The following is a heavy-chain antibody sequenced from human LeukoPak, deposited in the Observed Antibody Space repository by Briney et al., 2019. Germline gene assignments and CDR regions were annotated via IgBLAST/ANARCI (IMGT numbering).Heavy chain of an antibody. V-gene: IGHV3-66*01. J-gene: IGHJ3*02. CDR1: GIXVSSNY. D-gene: IGHD5-18*01. CDR2: IDSTGST. Sequence: GGSLRLSCVASGIXVSSNYISWVRQAPGKGLEWVSFIDSTGSTYYADSVKGRFTISRDNSRNTLYLQMNSLRVEDTAVYCCARRERLGYSYGRGTLDIWGQGTMVTVSS. CDR3: ARRERLGYSYGRGTLDI.